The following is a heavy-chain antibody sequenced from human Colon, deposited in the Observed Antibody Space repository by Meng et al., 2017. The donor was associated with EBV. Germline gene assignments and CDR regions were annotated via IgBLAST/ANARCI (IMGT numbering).Heavy chain of an antibody. Sequence: QVQLQQWCSGLVKPSETLSLTCGVYGGSLSGYYWSWIRQTPGRGLEWIGEINHSGTINYNPSLRSRVTISVDRSNNQFSLRLSSVTAADTAVYYCARGGGVIKGLVTWFDPWGQGTLVTVSS. CDR2: INHSGTI. CDR3: ARGGGVIKGLVTWFDP. CDR1: GGSLSGYY. J-gene: IGHJ5*02. V-gene: IGHV4-34*01. D-gene: IGHD2-8*01.